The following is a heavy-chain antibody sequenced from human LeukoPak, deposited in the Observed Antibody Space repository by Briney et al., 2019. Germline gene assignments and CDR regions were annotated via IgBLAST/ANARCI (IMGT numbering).Heavy chain of an antibody. CDR2: ITGSGDTR. CDR3: GKDPNGDYIGAFDF. Sequence: PGGPLRLSCVASGITFRNYAVTWVRQAPGKGLEWVSSITGSGDTRRYADSVKGRFTISRDNSVDTLYLQMNSLSAEDTAIYYCGKDPNGDYIGAFDFWGRGTMVTVSS. D-gene: IGHD4-17*01. V-gene: IGHV3-23*01. CDR1: GITFRNYA. J-gene: IGHJ3*01.